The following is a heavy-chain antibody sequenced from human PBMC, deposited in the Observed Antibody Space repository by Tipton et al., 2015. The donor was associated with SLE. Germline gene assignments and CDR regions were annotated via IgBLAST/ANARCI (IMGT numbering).Heavy chain of an antibody. V-gene: IGHV4-39*07. CDR1: GGSITRSGYY. CDR3: ARHGLQWLTPAEYFQY. D-gene: IGHD6-19*01. J-gene: IGHJ1*01. Sequence: TLSLTCTVSGGSITRSGYYWEWIRQPPGKGLEWIGSIFYSGSTSYNPSLKSRVTISVDTSKNQFSLKLSSVTAADTAVYYCARHGLQWLTPAEYFQYWGQGTLITVSS. CDR2: IFYSGST.